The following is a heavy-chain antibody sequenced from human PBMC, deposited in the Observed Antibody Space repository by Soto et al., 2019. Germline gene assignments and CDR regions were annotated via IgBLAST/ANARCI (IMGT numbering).Heavy chain of an antibody. D-gene: IGHD6-19*01. CDR2: TYYRSNWRH. CDR1: GDSLSRNTAA. CDR3: ARGVAGSGFDL. V-gene: IGHV6-1*01. Sequence: SQTLSLTCAISGDSLSRNTAAWDWIRSSPSRGLEWLGRTYYRSNWRHDYAVSVKSRITVNPDTSKNHFSLQLNSVTPDDTAVYYCARGVAGSGFDLWGQGTLVTVSS. J-gene: IGHJ4*02.